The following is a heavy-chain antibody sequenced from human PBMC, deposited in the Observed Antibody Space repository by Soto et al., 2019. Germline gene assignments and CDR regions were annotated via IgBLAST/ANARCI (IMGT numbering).Heavy chain of an antibody. CDR1: GFTFSSYS. Sequence: EVQLVESGGGLVKPGGSLRLSCAASGFTFSSYSMNWVRQAPGKGLEWVSSISSSSSYIYYADSVKGRFTISRDNAKNSLYRQMNSLRAEDTAVYYCAREDRGPGIAAAEYYFDYWGQGTLVTVSS. CDR2: ISSSSSYI. V-gene: IGHV3-21*01. D-gene: IGHD6-13*01. J-gene: IGHJ4*02. CDR3: AREDRGPGIAAAEYYFDY.